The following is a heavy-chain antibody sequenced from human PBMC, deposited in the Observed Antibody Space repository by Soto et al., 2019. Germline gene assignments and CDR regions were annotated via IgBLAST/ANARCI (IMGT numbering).Heavy chain of an antibody. CDR3: AHAYGGRSLY. V-gene: IGHV2-5*02. D-gene: IGHD1-26*01. CDR1: GFSLPTDRVG. J-gene: IGHJ4*02. Sequence: QITLKESGPTLVKPTQTLTLTCTFSGFSLPTDRVGVGWIRQPPGKALEWLAVIYWDDTKTYRPSLKSRLTITTDTSKNQVALTMTAMDPVDTATYYCAHAYGGRSLYWGQGTLVTVSS. CDR2: IYWDDTK.